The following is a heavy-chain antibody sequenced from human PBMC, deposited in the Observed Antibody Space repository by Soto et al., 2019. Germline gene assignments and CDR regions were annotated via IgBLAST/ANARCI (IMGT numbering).Heavy chain of an antibody. CDR1: GGSITNNHW. D-gene: IGHD3-16*01. CDR3: VSKLGPYYYGLDV. V-gene: IGHV4-4*02. CDR2: IYHTGIA. J-gene: IGHJ6*02. Sequence: SETLSLTCVVSGGSITNNHWWSWVRQPPGKGPELIGEIYHTGIANYNPSLESRVAFSVDKSKNQFSLSLTSVTAADTAVYYCVSKLGPYYYGLDVWGQGTTVTVSS.